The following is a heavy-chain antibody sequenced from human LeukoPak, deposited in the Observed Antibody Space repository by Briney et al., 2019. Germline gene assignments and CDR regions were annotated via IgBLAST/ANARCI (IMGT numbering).Heavy chain of an antibody. CDR3: ARVKYYGSGSYYNFDY. CDR2: IYHSGST. J-gene: IGHJ4*02. Sequence: SGTLSLTCAVSGGSISSSNWWSWVRQPPGKGLERIGEIYHSGSTNYNPSLKSRVTISVDKSKSQFSLKLSSVTAADTAVYYCARVKYYGSGSYYNFDYWGQGTLVTVSS. CDR1: GGSISSSNW. D-gene: IGHD3-10*01. V-gene: IGHV4-4*02.